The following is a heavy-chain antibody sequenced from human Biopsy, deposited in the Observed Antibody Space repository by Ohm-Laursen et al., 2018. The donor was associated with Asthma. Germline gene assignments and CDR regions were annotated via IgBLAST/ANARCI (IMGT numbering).Heavy chain of an antibody. CDR1: RFTYE. D-gene: IGHD6-19*01. CDR2: IYSGGTS. CDR3: VRGDSSGWSQYYFDY. Sequence: SLRLSCSASRFTYEMHWVRQAPGKGLEWVSVIYSGGTSHTADSVRGRFTISRDYSKNTLYLQMHSLRAEDTAVYYCVRGDSSGWSQYYFDYWGQGTLVTVSS. J-gene: IGHJ4*02. V-gene: IGHV3-53*01.